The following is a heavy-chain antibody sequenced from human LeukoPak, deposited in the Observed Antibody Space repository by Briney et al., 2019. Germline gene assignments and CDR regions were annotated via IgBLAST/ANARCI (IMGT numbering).Heavy chain of an antibody. D-gene: IGHD3-22*01. CDR2: IWYDGTNK. Sequence: PGRSLRLSCAASGFTFSSYAMHWVRQAPGKGLEWVAVIWYDGTNKYYADSVKGRFTISRDNSKNTLFLQMNSLRAEDTAVYYCARAAYDSSGYLTLWGQGTLVTVSS. V-gene: IGHV3-33*08. CDR3: ARAAYDSSGYLTL. CDR1: GFTFSSYA. J-gene: IGHJ4*02.